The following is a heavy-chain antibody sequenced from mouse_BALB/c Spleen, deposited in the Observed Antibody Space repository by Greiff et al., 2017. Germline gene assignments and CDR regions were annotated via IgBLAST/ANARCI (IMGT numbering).Heavy chain of an antibody. CDR1: GFTFSSYG. D-gene: IGHD2-10*02. J-gene: IGHJ3*01. Sequence: EVQLVESGGGLVQPGGSLKLSCAASGFTFSSYGMSWVRQTPDKRLELVATINSNGGSTYYPDSVKGRFTISRDNAKNTLYLQMSSLKSEDTAMYYCAREEYGNFPFAYWGQGTLVTVSA. CDR3: AREEYGNFPFAY. CDR2: INSNGGST. V-gene: IGHV5-6-3*01.